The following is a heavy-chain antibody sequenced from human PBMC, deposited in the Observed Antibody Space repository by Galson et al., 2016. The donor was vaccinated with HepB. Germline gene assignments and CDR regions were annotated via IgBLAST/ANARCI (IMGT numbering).Heavy chain of an antibody. CDR3: AREDTRTNGGMDV. J-gene: IGHJ6*02. D-gene: IGHD5-18*01. CDR1: GFSLTTSGMC. CDR2: IDWEDDK. V-gene: IGHV2-70*01. Sequence: PALVKPTQTLALTCTFSGFSLTTSGMCVNWIRQPPGKALEWLALIDWEDDKYYSTSLKTRRTISKDTSKNQVGLTMTNMDAVDTATYYCAREDTRTNGGMDVWGQGTTVTVSS.